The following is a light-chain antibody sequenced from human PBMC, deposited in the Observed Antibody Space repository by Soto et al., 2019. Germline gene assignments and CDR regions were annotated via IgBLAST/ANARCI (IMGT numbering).Light chain of an antibody. V-gene: IGLV2-14*01. Sequence: QSVLTQPASVSGSPGQSIAISCTGTSSDAGGYNYVSWYQQYPGKAPKLMIYHVSNRPSGVSNRFSGSKSGNSASLTISGLQAEDEADYYCSSYTSTSTYVFGTGTKVTVL. CDR3: SSYTSTSTYV. CDR1: SSDAGGYNY. J-gene: IGLJ1*01. CDR2: HVS.